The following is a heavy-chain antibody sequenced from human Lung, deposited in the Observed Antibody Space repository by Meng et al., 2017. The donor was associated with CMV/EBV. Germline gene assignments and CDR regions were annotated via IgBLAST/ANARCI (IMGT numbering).Heavy chain of an antibody. Sequence: SXTLSPXCPVYGGSSSGYYWSWIRQHPGKGLEWIGAINHSGSTNYNPSLKSRDTISVDKSKNQFSLKMSSVTASDTAVYYCARGGYCISTTCYKLYRNWFDPWXQGTXVTVSS. J-gene: IGHJ5*02. CDR3: ARGGYCISTTCYKLYRNWFDP. D-gene: IGHD2-2*02. CDR1: GGSSSGYY. V-gene: IGHV4-34*01. CDR2: INHSGST.